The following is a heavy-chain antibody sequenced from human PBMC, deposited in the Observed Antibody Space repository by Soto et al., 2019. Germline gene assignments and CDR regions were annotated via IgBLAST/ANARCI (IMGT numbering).Heavy chain of an antibody. J-gene: IGHJ4*02. CDR3: AREAISRGWSGGRKYYFDY. Sequence: PSETLSLTCTVSGGSVSSGSYYWSWIRQPPGKGLEYIGYLYYSGSTNYNPSLKSRVTISRDNTKNSLHLQMDSLRAEDTALYYCAREAISRGWSGGRKYYFDYWGQGTPVTVSS. CDR2: LYYSGST. V-gene: IGHV4-61*03. D-gene: IGHD6-19*01. CDR1: GGSVSSGSYY.